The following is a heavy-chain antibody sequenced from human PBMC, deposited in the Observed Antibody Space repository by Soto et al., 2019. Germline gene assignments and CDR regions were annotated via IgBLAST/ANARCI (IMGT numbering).Heavy chain of an antibody. D-gene: IGHD3-10*01. CDR2: INHSGNT. CDR1: GGSFSGYY. CDR3: ANLLLAVRGAFPFRGMDV. J-gene: IGHJ6*02. V-gene: IGHV4-34*01. Sequence: SDTLSLTCAVYGGSFSGYYWSWIRQPPGKGLEWIGEINHSGNTNYNPSLKSRVTISVDTSKNQFSLKLSSVTAADTAVYYCANLLLAVRGAFPFRGMDVWGQGTTVT.